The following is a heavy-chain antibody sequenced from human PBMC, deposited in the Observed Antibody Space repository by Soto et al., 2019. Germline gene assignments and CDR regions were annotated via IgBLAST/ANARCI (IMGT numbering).Heavy chain of an antibody. CDR1: GFTFINTG. V-gene: IGHV3-23*01. Sequence: EVQVLQSGGGLVPPGGSLRLSCAGSGFTFINTGMSWVRQAPGQGLEWVSAITGKGDTTYYADSVKGRFTISRDNSKSTLDLQMNSLSAEDTAVYYCAKIDGNFDYWGQGTLVTVSS. CDR2: ITGKGDTT. CDR3: AKIDGNFDY. D-gene: IGHD3-22*01. J-gene: IGHJ4*02.